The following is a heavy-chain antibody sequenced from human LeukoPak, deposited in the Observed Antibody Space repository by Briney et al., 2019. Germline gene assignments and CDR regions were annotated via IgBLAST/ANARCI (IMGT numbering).Heavy chain of an antibody. J-gene: IGHJ4*02. CDR1: GGSISSHY. CDR2: IYYSGST. V-gene: IGHV4-59*11. CDR3: ARFPGPTHFDY. Sequence: SETLSLTCTVSGGSISSHYWSWIRQPPGKGLEWIGYIYYSGSTNYNPSLKSRVTISVDTSKNQFSLKLSSVTAADTAVYYCARFPGPTHFDYWGQGTLVTVSS.